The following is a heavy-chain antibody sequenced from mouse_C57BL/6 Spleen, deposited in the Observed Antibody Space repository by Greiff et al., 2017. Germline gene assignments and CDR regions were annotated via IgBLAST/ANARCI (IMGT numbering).Heavy chain of an antibody. CDR3: ARHEDRDGYLDY. D-gene: IGHD3-3*01. CDR1: GYTFTEYT. CDR2: FYPGSGSI. J-gene: IGHJ2*01. V-gene: IGHV1-62-2*01. Sequence: VQLQQSGAELVKPGASVKLSCKASGYTFTEYTIHWVKQRSGQGLEWIGWFYPGSGSIKYNEKFKDKSTLPAATSSSTVYMERSRLTSEDSAVYFCARHEDRDGYLDYWGQGTTLTVSS.